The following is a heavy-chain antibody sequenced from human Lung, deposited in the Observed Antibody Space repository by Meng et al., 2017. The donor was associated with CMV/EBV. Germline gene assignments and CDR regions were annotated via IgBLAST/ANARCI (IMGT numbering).Heavy chain of an antibody. J-gene: IGHJ6*02. V-gene: IGHV1-2*02. CDR2: INPNSGGT. D-gene: IGHD2-2*01. CDR3: ARDPTYCTSTSCYQDV. CDR1: GYTINDYW. Sequence: SVKVSXKASGYTINDYWIHWVRQAPGHGLEWVGWINPNSGGTSYSQRFQGRVTMTTDTSMNTVYMELSSLRSDDTGVYFCARDPTYCTSTSCYQDVWGQGTXVTVSS.